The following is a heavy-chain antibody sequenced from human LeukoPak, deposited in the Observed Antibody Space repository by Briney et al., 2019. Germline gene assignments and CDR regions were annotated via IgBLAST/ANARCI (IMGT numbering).Heavy chain of an antibody. CDR3: AELGITMIGGV. Sequence: PGGSLRLSCAASGFTFSSYEMNWVRQAPGKGLEWASYISSSGSTIYYADSVKGRFTISRDNAKNSLYLQMNSLRAGDTAVYYCAELGITMIGGVWGKGTTVTISS. CDR1: GFTFSSYE. D-gene: IGHD3-10*02. J-gene: IGHJ6*04. CDR2: ISSSGSTI. V-gene: IGHV3-48*03.